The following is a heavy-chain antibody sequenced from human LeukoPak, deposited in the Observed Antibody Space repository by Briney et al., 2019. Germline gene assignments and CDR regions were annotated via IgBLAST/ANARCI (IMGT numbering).Heavy chain of an antibody. D-gene: IGHD3-22*01. CDR1: GFTVSSNY. J-gene: IGHJ4*02. CDR2: IYSGGST. CDR3: ARDRGEYYYDSSGYLDY. Sequence: PGGSLRLSCAASGFTVSSNYMSWVRQAPGKGLEWVSVIYSGGSTYYADSVKGRFTISRDNSKNTLYLQMNSLRAEDTAVYYCARDRGEYYYDSSGYLDYWGQGTLVTVSS. V-gene: IGHV3-53*01.